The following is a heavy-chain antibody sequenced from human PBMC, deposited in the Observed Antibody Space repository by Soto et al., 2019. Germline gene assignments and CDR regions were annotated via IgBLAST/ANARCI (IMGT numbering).Heavy chain of an antibody. CDR2: IWYDGSNK. V-gene: IGHV3-33*01. CDR1: GFTFSSYG. CDR3: ARILDTAGMDV. J-gene: IGHJ6*02. Sequence: SLRLSCAASGFTFSSYGMHWVRQAPGKGLEWVAVIWYDGSNKYYADSVKGRFTTSRDNSKNTLYLQMNSLRAEDTAVYYCARILDTAGMDVWGQGTTVTVSS. D-gene: IGHD5-18*01.